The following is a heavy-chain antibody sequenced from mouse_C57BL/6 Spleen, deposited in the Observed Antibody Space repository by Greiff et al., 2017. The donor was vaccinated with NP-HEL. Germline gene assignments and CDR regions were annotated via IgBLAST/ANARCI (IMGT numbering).Heavy chain of an antibody. CDR1: GYTFTSYG. CDR2: IYPRSGNT. Sequence: LVESGAELARPGASVKLSCKASGYTFTSYGISWVKQRTGQGLEWIGEIYPRSGNTYYNEKFKGKATLTADKSSSTAYMELRSLTSEDSAVDFCAREAYYYGRPWYFDVWGTGTTVTVSS. D-gene: IGHD1-1*01. V-gene: IGHV1-81*01. J-gene: IGHJ1*03. CDR3: AREAYYYGRPWYFDV.